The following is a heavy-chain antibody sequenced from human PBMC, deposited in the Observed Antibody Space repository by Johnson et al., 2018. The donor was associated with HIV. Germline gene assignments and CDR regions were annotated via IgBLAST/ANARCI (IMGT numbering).Heavy chain of an antibody. D-gene: IGHD3-22*01. CDR1: GFVFSDYV. CDR3: ARDWGPRLGYYDSSGYYWAFYI. V-gene: IGHV3-NL1*01. J-gene: IGHJ3*02. CDR2: ISGSGGST. Sequence: QMMLVESGGGVVQPGGSLTLSCVTSGFVFSDYVMHWVRQAPGKGLEWVSAISGSGGSTYYADSVKGRFTISRDNSKNSLYLQLNSLRAEDTAVYYCARDWGPRLGYYDSSGYYWAFYIWGQGTMVTVSS.